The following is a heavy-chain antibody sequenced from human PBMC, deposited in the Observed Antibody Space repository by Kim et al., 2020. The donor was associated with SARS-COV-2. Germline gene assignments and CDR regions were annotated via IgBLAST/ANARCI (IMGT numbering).Heavy chain of an antibody. J-gene: IGHJ4*02. Sequence: SETLSLTCTVSGGSISSSSYYWGWIRQPPGKGLEWIGSIYYSGSTYYNPSLKSRVTISVDTSKNQFSLKLSSVTAADTAVYYCARHARGGDTPYYFDYWGQGTLVTVSS. D-gene: IGHD4-17*01. CDR3: ARHARGGDTPYYFDY. CDR2: IYYSGST. V-gene: IGHV4-39*01. CDR1: GGSISSSSYY.